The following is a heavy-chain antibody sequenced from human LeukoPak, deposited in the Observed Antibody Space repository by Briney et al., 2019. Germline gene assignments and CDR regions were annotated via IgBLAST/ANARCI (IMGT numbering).Heavy chain of an antibody. CDR1: GFTFSSYE. J-gene: IGHJ4*02. CDR2: ISSSSTI. CDR3: ARGYGSGSYFF. Sequence: GGSLRLSCAASGFTFSSYEMNWVRQAPGKGLECLSYISSSSTIYYADSVKGRFTISRDNAKNSLYLQMNSLRAEDTAVYYCARGYGSGSYFFWGQGSLVTVSS. V-gene: IGHV3-48*03. D-gene: IGHD3-10*01.